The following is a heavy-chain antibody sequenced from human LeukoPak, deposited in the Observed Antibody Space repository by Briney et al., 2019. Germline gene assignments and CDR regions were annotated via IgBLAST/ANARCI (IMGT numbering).Heavy chain of an antibody. CDR1: GGTFSSYA. J-gene: IGHJ4*02. D-gene: IGHD2-15*01. V-gene: IGHV1-69*05. CDR2: IIPIFGTA. CDR3: ARVGLGYCSGGSCYAY. Sequence: SVKVSCKASGGTFSSYAISRVRQAPGQGLEWMGGIIPIFGTANYAQKFQGRVTITTDESTSTAYMELSSLGSEDTAVYYCARVGLGYCSGGSCYAYWGQGTLVTVSS.